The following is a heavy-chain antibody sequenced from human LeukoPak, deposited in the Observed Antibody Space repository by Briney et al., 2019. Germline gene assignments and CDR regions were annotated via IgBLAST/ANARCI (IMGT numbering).Heavy chain of an antibody. J-gene: IGHJ6*02. CDR1: GGSISSYY. CDR3: ARGYLYCSSTSCYPNYYYGMDV. Sequence: TSETLSLTCTVSGGSISSYYWSWIRQPPGKGLEWIGYIYYSGSANYNPSLKSRVTISVDTSKNQFSLKLSSVTAADTAVYYCARGYLYCSSTSCYPNYYYGMDVWGQGTTVTVSS. CDR2: IYYSGSA. V-gene: IGHV4-59*01. D-gene: IGHD2-2*01.